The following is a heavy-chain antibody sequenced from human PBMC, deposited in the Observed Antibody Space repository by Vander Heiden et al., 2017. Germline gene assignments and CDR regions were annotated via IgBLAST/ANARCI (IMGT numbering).Heavy chain of an antibody. J-gene: IGHJ6*02. CDR1: GFTVCSNY. Sequence: EVQLVESGGGLIQPGGSLRLSCASSGFTVCSNYTRWVRQDQGKGLEWVSVIDSGGSTYYGESVKGRFTIARDNSKNRVYLQMNILRAENTAVYYCARPGNYGVKYDLWGGSNHGIDVWGQGTTVTVSS. CDR3: ARPGNYGVKYDLWGGSNHGIDV. CDR2: IDSGGST. V-gene: IGHV3-53*01. D-gene: IGHD3-3*01.